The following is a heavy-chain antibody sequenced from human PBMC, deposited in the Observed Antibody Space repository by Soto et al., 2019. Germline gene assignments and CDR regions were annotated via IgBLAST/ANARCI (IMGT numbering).Heavy chain of an antibody. CDR3: ARFGIVLIGYYYGMDV. CDR1: GGTFSSYA. D-gene: IGHD2-8*01. CDR2: IIPIFGTA. V-gene: IGHV1-69*12. J-gene: IGHJ6*02. Sequence: QVQLVQSGAEVKKPGSSVKVSCKASGGTFSSYAISWVRQAPGQGLEWMGGIIPIFGTANYAQKFQGRVTITADESTSTAYMALSSLRSEDTAVYYCARFGIVLIGYYYGMDVWGQGTTVTVSS.